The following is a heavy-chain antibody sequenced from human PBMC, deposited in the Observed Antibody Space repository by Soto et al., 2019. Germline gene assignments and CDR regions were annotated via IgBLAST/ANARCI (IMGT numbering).Heavy chain of an antibody. CDR1: GGSFSSGNYH. Sequence: QVQLQESGPGLVKPSQTLSLTCTVSGGSFSSGNYHWSWIRQPPGKALEWIGFIYSSRRTYYNPSPKCRVSIAQDTPKIQFSLRLSPLTAADTAIYYYARVVDGYNFPFDYWGQGILVTVSS. CDR3: ARVVDGYNFPFDY. D-gene: IGHD5-12*01. J-gene: IGHJ4*02. V-gene: IGHV4-30-4*01. CDR2: IYSSRRT.